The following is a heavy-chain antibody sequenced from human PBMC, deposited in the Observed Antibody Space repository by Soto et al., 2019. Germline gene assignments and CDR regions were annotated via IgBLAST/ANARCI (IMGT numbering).Heavy chain of an antibody. J-gene: IGHJ6*02. Sequence: PSETLSLTCAVYGGSFSGYYWSWIRQPPGKGREWIGEINHSGSTNYTPSLKSRVTISVDTSKNQFSLKLSSVTAADTAVYYCARGSGVLRCSGGSCGFYYGMDVWGQGTTVTVSS. D-gene: IGHD2-15*01. CDR3: ARGSGVLRCSGGSCGFYYGMDV. CDR1: GGSFSGYY. CDR2: INHSGST. V-gene: IGHV4-34*01.